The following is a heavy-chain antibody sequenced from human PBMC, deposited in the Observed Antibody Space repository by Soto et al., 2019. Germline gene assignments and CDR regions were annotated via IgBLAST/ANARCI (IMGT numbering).Heavy chain of an antibody. Sequence: QITLKESGPTLVKPTQTLTLTCTFSGFSLSTSGVGVGWIRQPPGKALEWLALIYWNDDKRYSPSLKSRLTITKDTSKNQVVLTMTNMDPVDTATYYCAHAIAAAGTDWFDPWGQGTLVTVSS. CDR2: IYWNDDK. J-gene: IGHJ5*02. V-gene: IGHV2-5*01. CDR1: GFSLSTSGVG. CDR3: AHAIAAAGTDWFDP. D-gene: IGHD6-13*01.